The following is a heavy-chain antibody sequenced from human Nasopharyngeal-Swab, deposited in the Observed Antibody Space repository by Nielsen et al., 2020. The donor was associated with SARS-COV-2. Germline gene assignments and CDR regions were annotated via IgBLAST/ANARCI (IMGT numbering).Heavy chain of an antibody. V-gene: IGHV3-74*01. Sequence: ETLSLTCAASGFTFSNYWMHWVRQAPGKGLEWVARVNSDGSRPSYADSVKGRVTLSRDNAKNTLFLQMHSLRAEDTAMYYCARASIAAAGTQDYWGQGTLVTVSS. CDR1: GFTFSNYW. J-gene: IGHJ4*02. D-gene: IGHD6-13*01. CDR3: ARASIAAAGTQDY. CDR2: VNSDGSRP.